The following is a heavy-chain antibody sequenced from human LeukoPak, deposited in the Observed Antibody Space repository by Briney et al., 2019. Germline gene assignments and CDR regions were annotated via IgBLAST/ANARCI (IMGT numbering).Heavy chain of an antibody. V-gene: IGHV3-15*01. CDR1: GFTFSNAW. D-gene: IGHD3-16*02. Sequence: PGGSLRLSCAASGFTFSNAWMSWVRQAPGKGLEWVGRITSKTDGGTTDYAAPVKGRFTISRDDSKNTMYLQMNSLKTEDTAVYYCTTVRVPYDYVWGSYRPRPTDYFDYWGRGTLVTVSS. CDR2: ITSKTDGGTT. CDR3: TTVRVPYDYVWGSYRPRPTDYFDY. J-gene: IGHJ4*01.